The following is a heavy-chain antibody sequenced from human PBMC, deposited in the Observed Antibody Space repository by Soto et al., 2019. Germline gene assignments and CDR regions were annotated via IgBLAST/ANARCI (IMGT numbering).Heavy chain of an antibody. V-gene: IGHV3-21*01. CDR2: ISSSSSYI. D-gene: IGHD2-15*01. CDR3: ARDRERNYCSGGSCYAGYNWFDP. CDR1: GFTFSSYS. J-gene: IGHJ5*02. Sequence: EVQLVESGGGLVKPGGSLRLSCAASGFTFSSYSMNWVRQAPGKGLEWVSSISSSSSYIYYADSVKGRFTISRDNAKNSLYLQMNSLRAEDTAVYYCARDRERNYCSGGSCYAGYNWFDPWGQGTLVTVSS.